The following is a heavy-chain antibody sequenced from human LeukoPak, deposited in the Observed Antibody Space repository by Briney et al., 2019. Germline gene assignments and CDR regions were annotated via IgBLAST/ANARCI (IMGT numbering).Heavy chain of an antibody. CDR2: ISGSGGST. J-gene: IGHJ4*02. V-gene: IGHV3-23*01. CDR3: AKSLITYYYDSSGYYLFDY. CDR1: GFTFSSYA. Sequence: GGSQRLSCAASGFTFSSYAMSWVRQAPGKGLEWVSAISGSGGSTYYADSVKGRFTISRDNSKNTLYLQMNSLRAEDTAVYYCAKSLITYYYDSSGYYLFDYWGQGTLVTVSS. D-gene: IGHD3-22*01.